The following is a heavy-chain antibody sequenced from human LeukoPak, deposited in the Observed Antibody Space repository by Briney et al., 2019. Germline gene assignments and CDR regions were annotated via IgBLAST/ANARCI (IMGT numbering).Heavy chain of an antibody. CDR2: IKQDGSEK. D-gene: IGHD6-13*01. Sequence: PGGSLRLSCTASGFTFSNYWMSWVRQAPEKGLEWVANIKQDGSEKVYLDSVKGRFTISRGNAQTSLCLHMNSLRAEDTAVYYCARDPYSSSWSYGMDVWGQGTTVTVSS. CDR1: GFTFSNYW. J-gene: IGHJ6*02. CDR3: ARDPYSSSWSYGMDV. V-gene: IGHV3-7*05.